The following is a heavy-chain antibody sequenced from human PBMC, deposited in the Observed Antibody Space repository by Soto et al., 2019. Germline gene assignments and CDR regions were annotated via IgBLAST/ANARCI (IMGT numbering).Heavy chain of an antibody. CDR1: RFTFSSYG. D-gene: IGHD3-10*01. CDR3: ARSQGRFYGSGSYKGLDV. CDR2: IWYDGSNK. Sequence: GGSLRLSCAASRFTFSSYGMHWVRQAPGKGLEWVAVIWYDGSNKDYADSVKGRFTISRDNSKNTLYLQMDSLRAEDTAVYYCARSQGRFYGSGSYKGLDVWGRGTTVTVSS. J-gene: IGHJ6*04. V-gene: IGHV3-33*01.